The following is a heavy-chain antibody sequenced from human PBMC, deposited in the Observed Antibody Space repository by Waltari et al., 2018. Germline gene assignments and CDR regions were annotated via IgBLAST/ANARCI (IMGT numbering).Heavy chain of an antibody. CDR2: ISSSSSYI. D-gene: IGHD3-16*02. Sequence: EVQLVESGGGLVKPGGSLRLSCAASGFTFSSYSMNWVRQAPGKGLEWVSSISSSSSYINDADSLKGRFTISRDNAKNSLYLQMNSLRAEDTAVYYCASTFMDLGGVIVKGDYWGQGTLVTVSS. CDR3: ASTFMDLGGVIVKGDY. V-gene: IGHV3-21*01. CDR1: GFTFSSYS. J-gene: IGHJ4*02.